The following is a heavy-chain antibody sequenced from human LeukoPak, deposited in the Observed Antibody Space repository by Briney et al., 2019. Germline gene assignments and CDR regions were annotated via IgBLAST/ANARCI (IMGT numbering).Heavy chain of an antibody. CDR3: ARLLYGSGSYYRVVDY. V-gene: IGHV5-51*01. CDR1: GYSFPNYW. CDR2: IYPGDSDT. Sequence: GESLKISCKVSGYSFPNYWIGWVRQMPGKGLEWMNIIYPGDSDTRYSPSFQGQVTISADKSISTAYLQWSSLKASDTAMYYCARLLYGSGSYYRVVDYWGQGTLVTVSS. J-gene: IGHJ4*02. D-gene: IGHD3-10*01.